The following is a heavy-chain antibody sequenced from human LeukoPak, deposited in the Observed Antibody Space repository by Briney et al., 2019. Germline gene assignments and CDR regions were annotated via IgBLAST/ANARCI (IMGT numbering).Heavy chain of an antibody. CDR3: ASASSIAARRGVVNAFDI. J-gene: IGHJ3*02. D-gene: IGHD6-6*01. V-gene: IGHV1-18*01. CDR1: GYTFTSYG. CDR2: ISAYNGNT. Sequence: ASVKVSCKASGYTFTSYGISWVRQAPGQGLEWMGWISAYNGNTNYAQKLQGRVTMTTDTSTSTAYMELSSLRSEDTAVYYCASASSIAARRGVVNAFDIWGQGTMVTVSS.